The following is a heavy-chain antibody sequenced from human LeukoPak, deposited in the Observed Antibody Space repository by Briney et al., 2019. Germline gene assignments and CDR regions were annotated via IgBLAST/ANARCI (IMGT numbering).Heavy chain of an antibody. CDR3: AAEGGPISGGS. CDR1: GFTFSTSA. CDR2: IVVGSGHT. D-gene: IGHD3-16*01. Sequence: SVKVSCQTSGFTFSTSAIQWVRQVRGERLEWIGWIVVGSGHTNCTQRFQERINISSDMSTSTVYMELSNLRSEDTAIYYCAAEGGPISGGSWGQGTLVTVSS. J-gene: IGHJ5*02. V-gene: IGHV1-58*02.